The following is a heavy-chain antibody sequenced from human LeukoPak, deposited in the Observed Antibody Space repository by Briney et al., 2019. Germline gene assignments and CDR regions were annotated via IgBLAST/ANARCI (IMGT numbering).Heavy chain of an antibody. J-gene: IGHJ5*02. Sequence: SETLSLTCTVSGGSISSYYWSWIRQPPGKGLEWIGYIYYSGSTNYNPSLKSRVTISVDTSKNQFSLKLSSVTAADTAVYYCARHYDYVWGSYLIPGWFDPWGQGTLVTVSS. CDR1: GGSISSYY. CDR3: ARHYDYVWGSYLIPGWFDP. CDR2: IYYSGST. D-gene: IGHD3-16*02. V-gene: IGHV4-59*08.